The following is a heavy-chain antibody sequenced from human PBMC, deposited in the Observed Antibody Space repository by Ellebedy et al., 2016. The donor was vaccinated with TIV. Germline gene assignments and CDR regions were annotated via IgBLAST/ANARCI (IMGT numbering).Heavy chain of an antibody. CDR1: GGSFRGYS. D-gene: IGHD2-2*02. Sequence: SETLSLXCAVYGGSFRGYSWNWIRQPPGKGLEWIGEINHSGSTNYNPSLKSRVTLSVDTSKNQFSLKLSSVTAADTAVYYCAREPYCRSSSCYMYYYYMDVWGKGTTVTVSS. CDR2: INHSGST. J-gene: IGHJ6*03. V-gene: IGHV4-34*01. CDR3: AREPYCRSSSCYMYYYYMDV.